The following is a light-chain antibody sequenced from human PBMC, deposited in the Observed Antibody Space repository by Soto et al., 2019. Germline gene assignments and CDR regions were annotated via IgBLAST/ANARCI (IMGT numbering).Light chain of an antibody. CDR2: AAS. CDR1: QNINTY. J-gene: IGKJ2*01. Sequence: DIQMTQSPSSLSASVGDRVTITCRASQNINTYLNWCQQKPGKAPNLLIYAASSLQSGVPSRFSGSGSETDFTLTISSLQPEDFATYYCQQSYSTPYTFGQGTKLEMK. CDR3: QQSYSTPYT. V-gene: IGKV1-39*01.